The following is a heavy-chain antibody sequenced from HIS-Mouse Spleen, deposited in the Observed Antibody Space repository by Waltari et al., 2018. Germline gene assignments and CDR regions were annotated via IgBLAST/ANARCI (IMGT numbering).Heavy chain of an antibody. CDR2: IYYSGST. V-gene: IGHV4-39*07. D-gene: IGHD6-13*01. J-gene: IGHJ2*01. Sequence: QLQLQESGPGLVKPSETLSLTCPVSGGPISSSSDYWGWIRQPPGKGLEWIGSIYYSGSTYYNPSLKSRVTISVDTSKNQFSLKLSSVTAADTAVYYCAREIPYSSSWYDWYFDLWGRGTLVTVSS. CDR3: AREIPYSSSWYDWYFDL. CDR1: GGPISSSSDY.